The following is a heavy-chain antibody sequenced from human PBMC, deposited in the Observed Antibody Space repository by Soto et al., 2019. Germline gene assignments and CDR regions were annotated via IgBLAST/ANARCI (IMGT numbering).Heavy chain of an antibody. CDR1: GFTVSSNY. D-gene: IGHD3-10*01. CDR2: IYSGGST. Sequence: GGSLRLSCAASGFTVSSNYMSWVRQAPGKGLEWVSVIYSGGSTYYADSVKGRFTISRDNSKNTLYLQMNSLRAEDTAVYYCARVAMVRGPNDYWGQGTLVTVSS. CDR3: ARVAMVRGPNDY. V-gene: IGHV3-66*01. J-gene: IGHJ4*02.